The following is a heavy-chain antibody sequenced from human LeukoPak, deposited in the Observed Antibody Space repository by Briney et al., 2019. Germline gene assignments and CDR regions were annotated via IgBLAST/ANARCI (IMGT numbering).Heavy chain of an antibody. D-gene: IGHD3-22*01. V-gene: IGHV3-49*04. CDR2: IRSKAYGGTT. Sequence: GGSLRLSCTASGFTFGDYVMSWVRQAPGEGLEWVGFIRSKAYGGTTKNAASVKGRFTISRDDSRSIAYLQMNSLKTEDTAVYYCTRRYNYDSSGYYYVRDAFDIWGQGTMVTVSS. J-gene: IGHJ3*02. CDR1: GFTFGDYV. CDR3: TRRYNYDSSGYYYVRDAFDI.